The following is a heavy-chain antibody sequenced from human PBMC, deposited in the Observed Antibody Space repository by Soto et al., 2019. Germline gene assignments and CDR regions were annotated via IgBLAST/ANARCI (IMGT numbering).Heavy chain of an antibody. D-gene: IGHD2-2*01. J-gene: IGHJ6*02. Sequence: PGGSLRLSCAASGFTFGSYSMNWVRQAPGKGLEWVSSISSSSSYLYYADSVKGRFTISRDNAKNSLYLQMNSLRAEDTAVYYCARAVVVPAASYYYYYGMDVWGQVTTVTVSS. CDR1: GFTFGSYS. CDR3: ARAVVVPAASYYYYYGMDV. CDR2: ISSSSSYL. V-gene: IGHV3-21*01.